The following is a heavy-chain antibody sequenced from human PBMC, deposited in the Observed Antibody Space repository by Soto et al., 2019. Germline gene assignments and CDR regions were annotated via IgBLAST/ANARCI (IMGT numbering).Heavy chain of an antibody. D-gene: IGHD2-15*01. CDR1: GFSFGSYA. J-gene: IGHJ4*03. Sequence: PGGSLRLSCAASGFSFGSYALSWVRQAPGKGLEWVSTISGSDGKTFYADSVKGRFSISRDTSQSTLYLQMNSPRANDTAMYYCARWSYLDSWGQGTQATVSS. V-gene: IGHV3-23*01. CDR2: ISGSDGKT. CDR3: ARWSYLDS.